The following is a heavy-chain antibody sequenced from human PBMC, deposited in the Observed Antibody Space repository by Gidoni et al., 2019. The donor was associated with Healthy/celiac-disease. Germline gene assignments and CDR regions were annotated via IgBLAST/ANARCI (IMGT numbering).Heavy chain of an antibody. Sequence: QVQLVESGGGVVQPGRSLRLSCAASGFTFSSYAMHWVRQAPGKGLEWVAVISYDGSNKYYADSVKGRFTISRDNSKNTLYLQMNSLRAEDTAVYYCARTAMVTAEFDYWGQGTLVTVSS. V-gene: IGHV3-30-3*01. D-gene: IGHD5-18*01. J-gene: IGHJ4*02. CDR1: GFTFSSYA. CDR2: ISYDGSNK. CDR3: ARTAMVTAEFDY.